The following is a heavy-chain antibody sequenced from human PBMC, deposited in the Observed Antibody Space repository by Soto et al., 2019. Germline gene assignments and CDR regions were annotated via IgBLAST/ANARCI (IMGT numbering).Heavy chain of an antibody. CDR2: IYHSGST. CDR3: EREGDDGLRFLEWLSDGGRYFDY. J-gene: IGHJ4*02. V-gene: IGHV4-38-2*02. CDR1: GYSISSGYY. D-gene: IGHD3-3*01. Sequence: PSETLSLTCAVSGYSISSGYYWGWIRQPPGKGLEWIGSIYHSGSTYYNPSLKSRVTISVDTSKNQFSLKLSSVTAADTAVYYCEREGDDGLRFLEWLSDGGRYFDYWGQGTLVTVSS.